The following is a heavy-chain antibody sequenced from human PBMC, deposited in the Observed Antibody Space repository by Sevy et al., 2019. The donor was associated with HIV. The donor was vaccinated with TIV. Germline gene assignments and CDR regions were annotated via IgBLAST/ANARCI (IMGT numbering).Heavy chain of an antibody. D-gene: IGHD6-13*01. CDR3: ARGAWGIAAAGFYYYGMDV. Sequence: SETLSLTCTVSGGSISSYYWSWIRQPAGKGLEWIGRIYTSGSTNYNPSLKSRVTMSVDTSKNQFSLKLSPVTAADTAVYYCARGAWGIAAAGFYYYGMDVWGQGTTVTVSS. J-gene: IGHJ6*02. CDR1: GGSISSYY. V-gene: IGHV4-4*07. CDR2: IYTSGST.